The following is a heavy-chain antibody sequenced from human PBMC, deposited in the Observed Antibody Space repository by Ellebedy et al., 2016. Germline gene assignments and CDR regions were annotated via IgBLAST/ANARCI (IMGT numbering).Heavy chain of an antibody. Sequence: ASVKVSCKASGYTFTGYYIHWVRQAPGQGLEWMGWNNPNSGGTHYAQKFQGWVTMTMNTSITTGYMELRRLRSDDTAVYYCARGMVEGVTSRGGFDFWGQGTLLTVSS. CDR2: NNPNSGGT. CDR3: ARGMVEGVTSRGGFDF. D-gene: IGHD2-8*01. J-gene: IGHJ4*02. CDR1: GYTFTGYY. V-gene: IGHV1-2*04.